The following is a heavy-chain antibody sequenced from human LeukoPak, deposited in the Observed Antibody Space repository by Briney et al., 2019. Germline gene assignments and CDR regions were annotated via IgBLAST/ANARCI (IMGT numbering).Heavy chain of an antibody. V-gene: IGHV3-21*01. CDR2: ISSISSYI. Sequence: PGESLRLSCAASGFTFSSYSMNWVRQAPGKGLEWVSSISSISSYIYYADSVKGRFTISRDNAKNSPYLQMNSLRAEDTAVYYCARGRRGVWGYDYYYYGMDVWGQGTTVTVSS. D-gene: IGHD5-12*01. J-gene: IGHJ6*02. CDR3: ARGRRGVWGYDYYYYGMDV. CDR1: GFTFSSYS.